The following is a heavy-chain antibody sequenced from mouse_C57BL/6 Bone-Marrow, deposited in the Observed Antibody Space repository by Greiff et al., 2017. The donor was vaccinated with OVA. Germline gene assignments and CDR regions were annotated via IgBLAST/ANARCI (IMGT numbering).Heavy chain of an antibody. CDR3: ARDDGYYDAMDY. Sequence: EVKLVESGGGLVQSGRSLRLSCATSGFPFSDFYMEWVRQAPGKGLEWIAASRNKANDYTTEYSASVKGRFIVSRDTSQSILYLQMNALRAEDTAIYYCARDDGYYDAMDYWGQGTSVTVSS. J-gene: IGHJ4*01. D-gene: IGHD2-2*01. CDR2: SRNKANDYTT. CDR1: GFPFSDFY. V-gene: IGHV7-1*01.